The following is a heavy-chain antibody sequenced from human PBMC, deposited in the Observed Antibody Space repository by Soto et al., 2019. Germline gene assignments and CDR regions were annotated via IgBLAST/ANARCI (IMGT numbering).Heavy chain of an antibody. D-gene: IGHD4-17*01. CDR3: ARDHVSPKTDDYGDYPAARVGRNWYFDL. CDR1: GFTVSSNY. V-gene: IGHV3-66*01. Sequence: EVQLVESGGGLVQPGGSLRLSCAASGFTVSSNYMSWVRQAPGKGLEWVSVIYSGGSTYYADSVKGRFTISRDNSKNTLYIQMNSLRAEDTAVYYCARDHVSPKTDDYGDYPAARVGRNWYFDLWGRGALVTVSS. J-gene: IGHJ2*01. CDR2: IYSGGST.